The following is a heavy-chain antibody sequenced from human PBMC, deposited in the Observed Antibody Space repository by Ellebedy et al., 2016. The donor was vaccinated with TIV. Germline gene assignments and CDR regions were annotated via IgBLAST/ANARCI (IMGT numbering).Heavy chain of an antibody. J-gene: IGHJ4*02. Sequence: GESLKISCAASGFIFRGYWMNWVRQAPGKGLEWVANIKQDGSEKYYVDSVKGRFTISRDNAKNSLYLQMNSLRAEDTAVYYCARDPTARSTVTGLGDYWGQGTLVTVSS. D-gene: IGHD4-17*01. CDR3: ARDPTARSTVTGLGDY. CDR2: IKQDGSEK. CDR1: GFIFRGYW. V-gene: IGHV3-7*01.